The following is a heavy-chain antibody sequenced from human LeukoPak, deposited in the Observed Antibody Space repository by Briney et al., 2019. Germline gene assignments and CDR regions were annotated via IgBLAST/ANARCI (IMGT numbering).Heavy chain of an antibody. V-gene: IGHV1-69*04. J-gene: IGHJ4*02. CDR2: IIPILGIA. D-gene: IGHD2-2*01. Sequence: SVKVSCKASGGIFSSYAISWVRQAPGQGLEWMGRIIPILGIANYAQKFQGRVTITADKSTSTAYMELSSLRSEDTAVYYCARGYCSSTSCLPFDYWGQGTLVTVSS. CDR3: ARGYCSSTSCLPFDY. CDR1: GGIFSSYA.